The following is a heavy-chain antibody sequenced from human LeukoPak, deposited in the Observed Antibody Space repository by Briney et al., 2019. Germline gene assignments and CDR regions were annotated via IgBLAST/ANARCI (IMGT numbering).Heavy chain of an antibody. CDR1: GFTFSDYY. Sequence: GGSLRLSCAASGFTFSDYYMSWIRQAPGKGLEWVSYISSSGSTIYYADSVKGRFTISRDNAKNSLYLQMDSLRAEDTAVYYCARDATLGIVEATTRWFDPWGQGTLVTVSS. CDR3: ARDATLGIVEATTRWFDP. J-gene: IGHJ5*02. D-gene: IGHD1-26*01. V-gene: IGHV3-11*01. CDR2: ISSSGSTI.